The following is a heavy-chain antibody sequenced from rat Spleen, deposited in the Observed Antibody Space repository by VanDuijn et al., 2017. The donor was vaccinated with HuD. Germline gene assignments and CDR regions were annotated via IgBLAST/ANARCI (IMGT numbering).Heavy chain of an antibody. J-gene: IGHJ2*01. CDR2: ISYDGSST. CDR1: GFTFSNYD. V-gene: IGHV5-20*01. D-gene: IGHD1-11*01. CDR3: TRRSN. Sequence: EVQLVESGGGLVQPGRSMKLSCAASGFTFSNYDMAWVRQAPTKGLEWVASISYDGSSTYYRDSVKGRFTISRDNAKSTLYLQMDSLRSEDTATYYCTRRSNWGQGVMVTVSS.